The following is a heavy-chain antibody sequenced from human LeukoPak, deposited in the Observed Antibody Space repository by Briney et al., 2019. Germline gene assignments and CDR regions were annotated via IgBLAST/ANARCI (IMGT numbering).Heavy chain of an antibody. D-gene: IGHD6-19*01. CDR1: GGSISSGGYY. V-gene: IGHV4-30-2*01. J-gene: IGHJ4*02. Sequence: SETLSLTCTVSGGSISSGGYYWSWIRQPPGKGLEWIGYIYHSGSTYYNPSLKSRVTISVDRSKNQFSLKLSSVTAADTAVYYCARDPGSGWGYFDYWGQGTLVTVSS. CDR2: IYHSGST. CDR3: ARDPGSGWGYFDY.